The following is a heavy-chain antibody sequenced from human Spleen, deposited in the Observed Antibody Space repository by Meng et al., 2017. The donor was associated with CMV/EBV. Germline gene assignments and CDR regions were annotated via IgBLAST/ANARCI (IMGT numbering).Heavy chain of an antibody. CDR2: TYYMSKWYN. CDR3: AREGIGVSYGDYFDY. J-gene: IGHJ4*02. D-gene: IGHD4-17*01. CDR1: VSSNSAA. V-gene: IGHV6-1*01. Sequence: VSSNSAAWHWIRQSPSRGLEWLGRTYYMSKWYNDYAVSVKSRVTINSDTSKNQFSLQLNSVTPEDSAVYYCAREGIGVSYGDYFDYWGQGTLVTVSS.